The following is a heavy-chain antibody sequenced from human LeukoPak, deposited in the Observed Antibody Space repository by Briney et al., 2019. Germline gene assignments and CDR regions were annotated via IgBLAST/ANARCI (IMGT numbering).Heavy chain of an antibody. CDR3: AGVELSDSDTD. D-gene: IGHD3-16*02. CDR2: IYYSGST. J-gene: IGHJ4*02. Sequence: SETLSLTCTVSGGSISSYYWSWIRQPPGKGLEWIGYIYYSGSTNYNPSLKSRVTISVDTSKNQFSLKLSSVTAADTAVYYCAGVELSDSDTDWGQGTLVTVSS. V-gene: IGHV4-59*12. CDR1: GGSISSYY.